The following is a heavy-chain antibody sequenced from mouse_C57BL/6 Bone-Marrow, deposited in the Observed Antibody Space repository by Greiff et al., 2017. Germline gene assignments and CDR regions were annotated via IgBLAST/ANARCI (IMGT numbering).Heavy chain of an antibody. CDR1: GFTFSSYA. Sequence: EVQGVESGGGLVKPGGSLKLSCAASGFTFSSYAMSWVRQTPEKRLEWVATISDGGSYTYYPDNVKGRFTISRDNAKNNLYLQLSHLKSEDTAMYYCARLNGEDAMDYWGQGTSVTVST. CDR2: ISDGGSYT. CDR3: ARLNGEDAMDY. J-gene: IGHJ4*01. V-gene: IGHV5-4*01.